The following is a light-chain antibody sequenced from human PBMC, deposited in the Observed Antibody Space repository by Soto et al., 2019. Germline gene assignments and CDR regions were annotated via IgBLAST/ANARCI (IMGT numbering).Light chain of an antibody. V-gene: IGLV2-14*01. CDR3: SSYIYSGTV. Sequence: QSALTQPASVSGSPGQSITISCTGTRSDIGRYNYVSWYQQHPGKAPKLIIYEVSNRPSGISNHFSGSKSGNTASLTISGLQAEDEADYYCSSYIYSGTVFGGGTKLTVL. CDR2: EVS. CDR1: RSDIGRYNY. J-gene: IGLJ2*01.